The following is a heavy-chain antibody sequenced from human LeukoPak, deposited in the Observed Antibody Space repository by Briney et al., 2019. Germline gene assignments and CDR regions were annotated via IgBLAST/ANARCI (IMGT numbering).Heavy chain of an antibody. J-gene: IGHJ5*01. CDR2: INSDGSST. CDR1: GFTFSSYW. CDR3: AKDGSRFLEWFDY. V-gene: IGHV3-74*01. Sequence: QPGGSLRLSCAASGFTFSSYWMHWVRQAPGKGLVWVSRINSDGSSTSYADSVKGRFTISRDNSKNTLYLQMNSLRAEDTAVYYCAKDGSRFLEWFDYWGQGTLVTVSS. D-gene: IGHD3-3*01.